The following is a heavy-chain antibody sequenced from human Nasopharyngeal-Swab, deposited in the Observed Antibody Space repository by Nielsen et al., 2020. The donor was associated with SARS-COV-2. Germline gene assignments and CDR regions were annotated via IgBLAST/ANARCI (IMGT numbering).Heavy chain of an antibody. Sequence: GGSLRLSCAASGFTFPSYSMNWVRQVPGKGLEWVSSISRSGAYIFYADSVKGRFTISRDNTKNSLYLEMNSLRADDTAVYYCARGADAEAYCGGDCFSEYFFDSWGQGTLVTVSS. J-gene: IGHJ4*02. CDR1: GFTFPSYS. V-gene: IGHV3-21*01. CDR3: ARGADAEAYCGGDCFSEYFFDS. CDR2: ISRSGAYI. D-gene: IGHD2-21*02.